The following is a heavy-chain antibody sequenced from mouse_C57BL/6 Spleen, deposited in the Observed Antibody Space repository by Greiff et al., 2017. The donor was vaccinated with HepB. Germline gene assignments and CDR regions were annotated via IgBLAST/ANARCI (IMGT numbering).Heavy chain of an antibody. CDR3: TLYDYQAWFAY. CDR2: IDPENGDT. J-gene: IGHJ3*01. D-gene: IGHD2-4*01. Sequence: EVQLQQSGAELVRPGASVQLSCTASGFNIKDDYMHWVKQRPEQGLEWIGWIDPENGDTEYASKFQGKATITADTSSNTAYLQLSSLTSEDTAVYYCTLYDYQAWFAYWGQGTLVTVSA. V-gene: IGHV14-4*01. CDR1: GFNIKDDY.